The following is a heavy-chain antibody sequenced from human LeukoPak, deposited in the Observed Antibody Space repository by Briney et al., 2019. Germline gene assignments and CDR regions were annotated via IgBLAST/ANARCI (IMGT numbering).Heavy chain of an antibody. D-gene: IGHD6-19*01. J-gene: IGHJ3*02. CDR3: AKDILSEQWHDAFDI. V-gene: IGHV3-43*02. CDR2: ISGDGGST. CDR1: GFIVDDYA. Sequence: PGGSLRLSCAASGFIVDDYAMYWVRQAPGKGLEWVSLISGDGGSTYYADSVKGRFTISRDNSKNSLSLQMNSLRTEDTALYYCAKDILSEQWHDAFDIWGQGTMVTVSS.